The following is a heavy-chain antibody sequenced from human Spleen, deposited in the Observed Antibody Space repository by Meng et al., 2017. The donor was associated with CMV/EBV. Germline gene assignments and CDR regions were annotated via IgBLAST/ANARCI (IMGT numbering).Heavy chain of an antibody. CDR1: DSVSSNSAA. V-gene: IGHV6-1*01. D-gene: IGHD6-13*01. J-gene: IGHJ3*02. CDR2: TYYRSKWYN. Sequence: DSVSSNSAAWNWIRQSPSRGLEWLGRTYYRSKWYNDYAVSVKSRITINPDTSKNQFSLQLNSVTPEDTAVYYCARGAPYSGHNAFDIWGQGTMVTVSS. CDR3: ARGAPYSGHNAFDI.